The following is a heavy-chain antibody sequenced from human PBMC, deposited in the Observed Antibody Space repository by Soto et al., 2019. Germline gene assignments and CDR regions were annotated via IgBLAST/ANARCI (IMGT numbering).Heavy chain of an antibody. D-gene: IGHD6-6*01. CDR2: IYYSGRT. CDR1: GGSISSGGYT. V-gene: IGHV4-31*03. CDR3: ASASFSSSSSWIDP. J-gene: IGHJ5*02. Sequence: SETLSLTCTVSGGSISSGGYTWIWIRQHQGKGLEWIGYIYYSGRTYYNPSIHSRVSIAVATTEHQFSLKLTSVTAADTSVYCCASASFSSSSSWIDPWGRGTLVTVSS.